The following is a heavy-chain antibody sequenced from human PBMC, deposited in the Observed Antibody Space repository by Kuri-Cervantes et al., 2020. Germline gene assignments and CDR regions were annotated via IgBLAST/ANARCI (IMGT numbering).Heavy chain of an antibody. V-gene: IGHV1-45*02. J-gene: IGHJ3*02. CDR1: GYTFTYRY. CDR3: ARDGVGADAFDI. CDR2: ITPFNGNT. Sequence: SVKVSCKASGYTFTYRYLHWVRQAPGQALEWMGWITPFNGNTNYAQKFQGRVTITRDTSASTAYMELSSLRSEDTAVYYCARDGVGADAFDIWGQGTMVTVSS. D-gene: IGHD1-26*01.